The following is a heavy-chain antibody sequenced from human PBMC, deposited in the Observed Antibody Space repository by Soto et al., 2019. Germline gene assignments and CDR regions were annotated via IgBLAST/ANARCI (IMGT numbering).Heavy chain of an antibody. J-gene: IGHJ6*02. CDR2: IYYSGNT. V-gene: IGHV4-30-4*01. CDR3: ASSSLYGMVV. CDR1: GGSISSGYYY. Sequence: PSETLSLTCSVSGGSISSGYYYWSWIRQPPGKGLEWIGNIYYSGNTYYNPSLKSRLIISIDTSKHLFSLKVGSVTAADTAVYYCASSSLYGMVVWGQGTMVTLSS.